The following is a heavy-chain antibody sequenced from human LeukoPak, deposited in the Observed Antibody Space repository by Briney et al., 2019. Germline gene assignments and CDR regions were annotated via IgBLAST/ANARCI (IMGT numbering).Heavy chain of an antibody. CDR3: ARGTGIFGVVIRPHFDY. CDR1: GGTFSSYA. D-gene: IGHD3-3*01. CDR2: IIPIFGTA. V-gene: IGHV1-69*05. J-gene: IGHJ4*02. Sequence: ASVKVSCKASGGTFSSYAISWVRQAPGQGLEWMGGIIPIFGTANYAQKFQGRVTITTDESTSTAYMELSSLRSEDTAVYYCARGTGIFGVVIRPHFDYWGQGTLVTVSS.